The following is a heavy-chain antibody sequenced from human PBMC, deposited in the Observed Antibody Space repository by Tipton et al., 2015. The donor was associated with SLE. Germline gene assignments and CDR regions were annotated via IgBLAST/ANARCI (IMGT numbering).Heavy chain of an antibody. CDR2: INFSGTT. Sequence: TLSLTCTVSGGSISSYYWSWIRQPPGKGLEWIGSINFSGTTYYTPSLKSRVTISVDTSKNQFSLRLTSVTAADTAVYYCARAGGVIQLWSYYFDLWGQGTLVSVSS. D-gene: IGHD5-18*01. V-gene: IGHV4-59*12. CDR3: ARAGGVIQLWSYYFDL. CDR1: GGSISSYY. J-gene: IGHJ4*02.